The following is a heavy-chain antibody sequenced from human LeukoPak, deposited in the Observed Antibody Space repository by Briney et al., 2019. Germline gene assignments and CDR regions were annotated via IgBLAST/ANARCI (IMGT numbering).Heavy chain of an antibody. J-gene: IGHJ6*03. CDR3: GRRYSYGYYYYYYMDV. CDR1: GGFFSGYY. Sequence: SETLSLTCAVDGGFFSGYYWRWIRHPQGEGREWIGEINHSGITNYNPSLKSRVSIEVDTSKNQFSLKLSSGTAADTAVYYCGRRYSYGYYYYYYMDVWGKGTTVTISS. V-gene: IGHV4-34*01. CDR2: INHSGIT. D-gene: IGHD5-18*01.